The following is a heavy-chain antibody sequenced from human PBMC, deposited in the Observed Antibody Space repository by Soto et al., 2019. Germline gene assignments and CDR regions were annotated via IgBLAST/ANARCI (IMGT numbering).Heavy chain of an antibody. CDR2: ISGSGGST. Sequence: PGGSLRLSCAASGFTFSSYAMSWVRRAPGKGLEWVSAISGSGGSTYYADSVKGRFTISRDNSKNTLYLQMNSLRAEDTAVYYCAKFDKYCTNGVCYGGPYYFDYWGQGTLVTVSS. D-gene: IGHD2-8*01. J-gene: IGHJ4*02. CDR3: AKFDKYCTNGVCYGGPYYFDY. V-gene: IGHV3-23*01. CDR1: GFTFSSYA.